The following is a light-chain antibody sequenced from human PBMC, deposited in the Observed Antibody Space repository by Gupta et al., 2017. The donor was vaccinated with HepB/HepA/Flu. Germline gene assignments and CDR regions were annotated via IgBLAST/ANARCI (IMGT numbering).Light chain of an antibody. CDR1: QNIGSN. V-gene: IGKV3-15*01. J-gene: IGKJ1*01. CDR2: HAS. CDR3: QHHSDWPPWT. Sequence: EIVMTQSPATLSVSPGRRATLSCRASQNIGSNLAWYKQRPAQPPSLLIFHASLRDAGTPSRFSGTGFGTEFTLTISSPQSEDSAVYYCQHHSDWPPWTFGQGTKVEIK.